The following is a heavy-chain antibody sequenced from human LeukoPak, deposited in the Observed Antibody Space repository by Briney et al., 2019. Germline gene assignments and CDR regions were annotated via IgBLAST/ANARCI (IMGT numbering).Heavy chain of an antibody. J-gene: IGHJ5*01. CDR1: GLIFSSYE. CDR2: TRIGEITS. CDR3: VRGGEGSGSNGFDS. V-gene: IGHV3-48*03. D-gene: IGHD3-10*01. Sequence: PGGCLRLSCAVSGLIFSSYEMNWVRQPPGKWLECVADTRIGEITSYRDSVWGRFTISRDNAMNSLFLQMNSLRHEDTAIYYCVRGGEGSGSNGFDSWGQGALVTVSS.